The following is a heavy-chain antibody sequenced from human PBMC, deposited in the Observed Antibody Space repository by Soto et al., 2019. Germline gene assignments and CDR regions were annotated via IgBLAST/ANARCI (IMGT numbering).Heavy chain of an antibody. CDR1: GFTFGDYA. D-gene: IGHD3-10*01. J-gene: IGHJ6*02. CDR3: TRAYQDYYGSGSYYKYYYYGMDV. Sequence: PGGSLRLSCTASGFTFGDYAMSWVRQAPGKGLEWVGFIRSKAYGGTTEYAASVKGRFTISRDDSKSIAYLRMNSLKTEDTAVYYCTRAYQDYYGSGSYYKYYYYGMDVWGQGTTVTVSS. V-gene: IGHV3-49*04. CDR2: IRSKAYGGTT.